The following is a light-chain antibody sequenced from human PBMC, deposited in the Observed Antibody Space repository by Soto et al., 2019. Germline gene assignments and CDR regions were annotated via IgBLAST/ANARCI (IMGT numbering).Light chain of an antibody. CDR3: QQYNSDPWT. V-gene: IGKV1-5*01. CDR2: DAS. CDR1: QSISSW. J-gene: IGKJ1*01. Sequence: DIQMTQSPSTLSASVGDRVTITCRASQSISSWLAWYQQKPGEAPKLLIYDASSLESGVPSRFSGSGSGTEFTLTISSLQPDDFATYYCQQYNSDPWTFGQGTKVDIK.